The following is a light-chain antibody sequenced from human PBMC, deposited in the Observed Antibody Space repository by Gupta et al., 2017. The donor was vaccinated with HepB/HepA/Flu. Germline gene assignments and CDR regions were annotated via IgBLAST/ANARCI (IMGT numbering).Light chain of an antibody. Sequence: DVPMTQSPSSLSAYVGDRVTITCQASQDIGNSLNWYQQKPGKAPKLLIYDASNLETGVPSRFSGSGSGTVFTVTISSLQPEDIATNYCQQYDNLRTLGQGTRLEIK. J-gene: IGKJ5*01. CDR1: QDIGNS. V-gene: IGKV1-33*01. CDR2: DAS. CDR3: QQYDNLRT.